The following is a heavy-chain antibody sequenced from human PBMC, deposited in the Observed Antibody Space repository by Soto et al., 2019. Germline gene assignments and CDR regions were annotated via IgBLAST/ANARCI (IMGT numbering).Heavy chain of an antibody. CDR3: AKGGLWATIGEYAFDI. J-gene: IGHJ3*02. V-gene: IGHV3-30*18. CDR1: GFTFSSYG. CDR2: ISYDGSNK. D-gene: IGHD5-12*01. Sequence: PGGSLRLSCAASGFTFSSYGMHWVRQAPGKGLEWVAVISYDGSNKYYADSVKGRFTISRDNSKNTLYLQMNSLRAEDTAVYYCAKGGLWATIGEYAFDIWGQGTMVTVSS.